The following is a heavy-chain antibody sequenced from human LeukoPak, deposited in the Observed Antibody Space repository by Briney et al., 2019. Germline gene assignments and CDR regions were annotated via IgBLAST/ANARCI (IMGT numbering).Heavy chain of an antibody. CDR2: IKTDGSAT. D-gene: IGHD3-9*01. Sequence: GGSLRLSCAASGFTFSNFWISWVRQDPGKGLEWVANIKTDGSATYYADSVKGRFTISRDNAKNSLYLEINSLRVEDTAVYYCVRNLPGTGYWGQGTLVTVSS. V-gene: IGHV3-7*01. CDR3: VRNLPGTGY. J-gene: IGHJ4*02. CDR1: GFTFSNFW.